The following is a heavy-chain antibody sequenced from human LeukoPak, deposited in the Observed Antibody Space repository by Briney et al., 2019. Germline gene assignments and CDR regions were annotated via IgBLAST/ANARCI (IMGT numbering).Heavy chain of an antibody. CDR3: AREGETAMVPEY. J-gene: IGHJ4*02. Sequence: PGGSLRLSCPSSGFTFSSYSMNWVRQAPGKGLEWVSSISISSSYIYYADSVKGRFNISRDNAKNSLYLQMNRLRAEDTAVYYCAREGETAMVPEYWGQGTLVTVSS. V-gene: IGHV3-21*01. CDR2: ISISSSYI. CDR1: GFTFSSYS. D-gene: IGHD5-18*01.